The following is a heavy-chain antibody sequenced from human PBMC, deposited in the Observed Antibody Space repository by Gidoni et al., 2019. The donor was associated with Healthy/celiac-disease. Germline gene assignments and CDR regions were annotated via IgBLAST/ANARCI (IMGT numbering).Heavy chain of an antibody. CDR1: GGSIRNYY. J-gene: IGHJ5*02. V-gene: IGHV4-59*01. Sequence: QVQLQASGPGLVKPSETLSLTCTVSGGSIRNYYWSWIRQPPGKGLEWIGYIYDSGSTNYNPSLKSRVTISVDTSKKQFSLKLTSVTAADTAVYYCARGYQVFDPWGQGTLVTVSS. CDR2: IYDSGST. D-gene: IGHD1-26*01. CDR3: ARGYQVFDP.